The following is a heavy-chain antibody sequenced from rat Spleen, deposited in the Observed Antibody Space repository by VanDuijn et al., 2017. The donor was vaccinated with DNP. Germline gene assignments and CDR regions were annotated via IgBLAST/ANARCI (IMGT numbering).Heavy chain of an antibody. CDR2: ISTGGGST. J-gene: IGHJ4*01. CDR3: TTRPMDA. CDR1: GFTFNDYA. Sequence: EVQLVESGGGLVQPGNSLKVSCAASGFTFNDYAMAWVRQSPKMSLEWVAAISTGGGSTYYRDSVKGRFTISRDNAKSTLYLQMDSLRSEDTATYYCTTRPMDAWGQGTSVTVSS. V-gene: IGHV5S23*01.